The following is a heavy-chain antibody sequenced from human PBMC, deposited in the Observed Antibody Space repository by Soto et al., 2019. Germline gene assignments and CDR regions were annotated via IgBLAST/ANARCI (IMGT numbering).Heavy chain of an antibody. V-gene: IGHV6-1*01. CDR1: GDNVSSNTAA. D-gene: IGHD6-13*01. CDR3: ARAILGSSWYSNWFDP. CDR2: TYYRSKWYN. Sequence: PSQTLSLTCAISGDNVSSNTAAWNWIRQSPSTGLEWLGRTYYRSKWYNDFALSVKSRISINPDTSKNQFSLQLNSMTPEDTAVYYCARAILGSSWYSNWFDPWGQGTLVTVSS. J-gene: IGHJ5*02.